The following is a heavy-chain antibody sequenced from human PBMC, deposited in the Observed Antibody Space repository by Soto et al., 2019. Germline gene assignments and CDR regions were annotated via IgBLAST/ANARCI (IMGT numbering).Heavy chain of an antibody. D-gene: IGHD5-12*01. J-gene: IGHJ4*02. CDR3: ARGPSGYAVPFDY. Sequence: PGGSLRLSCAASGFTFSSYSMNWVRQAPGRGLEWVSYISSSSSTIYYADSVKGRFTISRDNAKNSLYLQMNSLRDEDTAVYYCARGPSGYAVPFDYWGQGTLVTVSS. V-gene: IGHV3-48*02. CDR1: GFTFSSYS. CDR2: ISSSSSTI.